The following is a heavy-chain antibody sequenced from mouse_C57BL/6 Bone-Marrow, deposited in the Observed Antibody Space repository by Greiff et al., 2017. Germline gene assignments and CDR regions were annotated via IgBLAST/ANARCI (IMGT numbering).Heavy chain of an antibody. V-gene: IGHV5-9-1*02. CDR1: GFTFSSYA. Sequence: EVMLVESGEGLVKPGGSLKLSCAASGFTFSSYAMSWVRQTPEKRLEWVAYISSGGDYIYYADTVKGRFTIARDNARNNLYLQMSSRKSEDTAMYYCTRRGYGRGGCWGQGTSVTVSS. D-gene: IGHD2-2*01. CDR3: TRRGYGRGGC. CDR2: ISSGGDYI. J-gene: IGHJ4*01.